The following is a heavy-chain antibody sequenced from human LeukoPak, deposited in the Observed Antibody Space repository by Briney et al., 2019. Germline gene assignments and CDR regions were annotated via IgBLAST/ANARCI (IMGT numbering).Heavy chain of an antibody. CDR2: ISGYNGNT. D-gene: IGHD3-10*01. CDR1: GYTFTSYG. J-gene: IGHJ4*02. V-gene: IGHV1-18*01. CDR3: ARVDYYGSGSYL. Sequence: ASVKVSCTASGYTFTSYGISWVRQAPGQGLEWMGWISGYNGNTNYAQKLQGRVTMTTDTSTSTAYMELRSLRSDDTAVYYCARVDYYGSGSYLWXQGTLVTVSS.